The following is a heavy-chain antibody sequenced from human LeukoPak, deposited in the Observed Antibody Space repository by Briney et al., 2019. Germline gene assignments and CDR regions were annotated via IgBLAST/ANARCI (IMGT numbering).Heavy chain of an antibody. CDR2: ISGSGGTT. CDR3: AIERPQFGY. CDR1: GFTFSSYA. V-gene: IGHV3-23*01. Sequence: GGSLRLSCAASGFTFSSYAVRSVRPAPGKGLDWVSTISGSGGTTYPPDSVKGRFTISRDNSKNTLYLRMNSLRVEDTALYYCAIERPQFGYWGQGTLVTVSS. J-gene: IGHJ4*02. D-gene: IGHD6-25*01.